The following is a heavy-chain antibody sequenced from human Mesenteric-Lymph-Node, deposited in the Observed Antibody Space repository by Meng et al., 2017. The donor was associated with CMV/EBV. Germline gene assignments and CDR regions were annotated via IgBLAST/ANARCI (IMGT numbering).Heavy chain of an antibody. CDR3: AREEYAYSLGAFDI. D-gene: IGHD3-16*01. Sequence: SGFTFSSFPAHWVRQAPGKGLEWVAVISNDGRTIFYADSVKGRFAISRDNSRNSLYLQMNTLRTEDTALYFCAREEYAYSLGAFDIWGQGTLVTVSS. J-gene: IGHJ3*02. CDR2: ISNDGRTI. CDR1: GFTFSSFP. V-gene: IGHV3-30*09.